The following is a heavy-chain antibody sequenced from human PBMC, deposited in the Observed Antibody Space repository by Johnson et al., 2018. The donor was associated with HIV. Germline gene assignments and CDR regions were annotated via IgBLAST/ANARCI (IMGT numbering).Heavy chain of an antibody. D-gene: IGHD4-17*01. CDR1: GFTFDDYA. J-gene: IGHJ3*02. CDR3: AKTTGRTTIFGAFDI. Sequence: VQLVESGGGLVQPGRSLRLSCTASGFTFDDYAMHWVRHAPGKGLEWVSGISWNSGSIGYADSVKGRFTISRDNAKNSLYLQMNSLRAEDTALYYCAKTTGRTTIFGAFDIWGQGTMVTVSS. V-gene: IGHV3-9*01. CDR2: ISWNSGSI.